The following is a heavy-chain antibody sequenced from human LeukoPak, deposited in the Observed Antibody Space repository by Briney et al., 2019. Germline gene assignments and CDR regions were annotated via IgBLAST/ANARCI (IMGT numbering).Heavy chain of an antibody. Sequence: SETLSLTCAVHGGSLTGYSWAWVRQSPGEGLEWIGEINKVEKTIYSPSLESRVSISLEASRNHFFLQLTSVAAADTAIYYCARGRATPSRLFFDYYFMDVWGPGTPVTVSS. CDR3: ARGRATPSRLFFDYYFMDV. CDR2: INKVEKT. D-gene: IGHD4-23*01. J-gene: IGHJ6*03. CDR1: GGSLTGYS. V-gene: IGHV4-34*01.